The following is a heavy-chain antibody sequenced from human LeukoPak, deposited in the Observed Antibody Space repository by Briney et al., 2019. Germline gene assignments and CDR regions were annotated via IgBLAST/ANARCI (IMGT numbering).Heavy chain of an antibody. CDR3: ASGYFSGGSCYGLRDY. Sequence: ASVKVSCKASGYTFTTYGISWVRQAPGQGLEWMGWISAYNGNTNYAQKLQGRVTMTTDTSTKTAYMELRSLRSADTAVYYCASGYFSGGSCYGLRDYWGQGTLVIVSS. D-gene: IGHD2-15*01. J-gene: IGHJ4*02. CDR2: ISAYNGNT. CDR1: GYTFTTYG. V-gene: IGHV1-18*01.